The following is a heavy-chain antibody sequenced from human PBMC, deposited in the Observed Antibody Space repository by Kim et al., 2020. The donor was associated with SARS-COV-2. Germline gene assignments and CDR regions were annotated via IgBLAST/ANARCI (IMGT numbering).Heavy chain of an antibody. CDR2: IKSKTDGGTT. V-gene: IGHV3-15*01. CDR3: TARWELGGMDV. Sequence: GGSLRLSCAASGSTFSNAWMSWVRQAPGKGLEWVGRIKSKTDGGTTDYAAPVKGRFTISRDDSKNTLYLQMNSLKTEDTAVYYCTARWELGGMDVWGQGTTVTVSS. J-gene: IGHJ6*02. D-gene: IGHD1-26*01. CDR1: GSTFSNAW.